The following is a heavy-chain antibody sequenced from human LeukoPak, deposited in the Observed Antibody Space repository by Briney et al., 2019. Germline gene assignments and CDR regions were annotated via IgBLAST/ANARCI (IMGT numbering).Heavy chain of an antibody. Sequence: GGSLRLSCAASGFTVSSNYMSWVRQAPGKGLEWVSVIYSGGSTYYADSVKGRFTISRDNSKNTLYLQMNSLRAEDTAVYYCAREGSSSSWSLDAFDIWGQGTMVTVSS. CDR3: AREGSSSSWSLDAFDI. CDR2: IYSGGST. V-gene: IGHV3-53*01. D-gene: IGHD6-13*01. J-gene: IGHJ3*02. CDR1: GFTVSSNY.